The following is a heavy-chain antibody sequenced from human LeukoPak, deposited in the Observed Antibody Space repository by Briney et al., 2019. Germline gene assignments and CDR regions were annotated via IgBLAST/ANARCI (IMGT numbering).Heavy chain of an antibody. J-gene: IGHJ3*02. CDR2: FDPEDGET. CDR1: GYTLTELS. D-gene: IGHD3-9*01. CDR3: ATDTHFYDILTGYYGYAFDI. V-gene: IGHV1-24*01. Sequence: ASEKVSCKVSGYTLTELSMHWVRQAPGKGLEWMGGFDPEDGETIYARKFQGRVTMTEDTSTDTAYMELSSLRSEDTAVYYCATDTHFYDILTGYYGYAFDIWGQGTMVTVSS.